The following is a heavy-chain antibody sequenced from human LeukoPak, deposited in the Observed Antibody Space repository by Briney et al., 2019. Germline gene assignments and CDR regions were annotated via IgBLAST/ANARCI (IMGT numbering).Heavy chain of an antibody. V-gene: IGHV1-69*01. J-gene: IGHJ4*02. D-gene: IGHD6-13*01. CDR2: IIPIFGTA. Sequence: SVKVSCKASGGTFSSYAISWVRQAPGQGLEWMGGIIPIFGTANYAQKFQGRVTITADESTSTAYMELSSLRSEDTAVYYCARDFVNSAAGTRPHQNWGQGTLVTVSS. CDR3: ARDFVNSAAGTRPHQN. CDR1: GGTFSSYA.